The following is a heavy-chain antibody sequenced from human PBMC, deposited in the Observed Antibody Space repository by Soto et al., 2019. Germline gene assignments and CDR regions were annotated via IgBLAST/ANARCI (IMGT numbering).Heavy chain of an antibody. CDR3: VKVGYYYDSSGSRPGVYDAFDI. J-gene: IGHJ3*02. CDR2: ISSNGGST. Sequence: HPGGSLRLSCSASGFTFSSYAMHWVRQAPGKGLEYVSAISSNGGSTYYADSVKGRFTISRDNSKNTLYLQMSSLRAEDTAVYYCVKVGYYYDSSGSRPGVYDAFDIWGQGTMVTVSS. D-gene: IGHD3-22*01. V-gene: IGHV3-64D*08. CDR1: GFTFSSYA.